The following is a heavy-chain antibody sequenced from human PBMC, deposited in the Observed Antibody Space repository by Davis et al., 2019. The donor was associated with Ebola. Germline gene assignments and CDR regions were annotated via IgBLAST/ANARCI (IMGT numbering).Heavy chain of an antibody. CDR3: AQEYCSNSGSYCTYFDH. CDR2: ISYDGNYK. CDR1: GFSFSTYG. J-gene: IGHJ4*02. D-gene: IGHD3-10*01. Sequence: PGGSLRLSCAASGFSFSTYGMHWVRQAPGKGLEWVAVISYDGNYKNYVDSVKGRFTISRDNSDNKLYLQMNSLRAEDTAVYYCAQEYCSNSGSYCTYFDHWGQGTLVTVSS. V-gene: IGHV3-30*18.